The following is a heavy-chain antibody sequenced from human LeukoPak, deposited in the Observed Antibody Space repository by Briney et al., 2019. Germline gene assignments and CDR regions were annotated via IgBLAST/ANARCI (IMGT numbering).Heavy chain of an antibody. Sequence: SETLSLTCTVSGGSISSYYWSWIRQPAGKGLEWTGRIYTSGSTNYNPSLKSRVTMSVDTPKNQFSLKLSSVTAADTAVYYCASLGQLVTDYWGQGTLVTVSS. CDR3: ASLGQLVTDY. J-gene: IGHJ4*02. CDR2: IYTSGST. CDR1: GGSISSYY. V-gene: IGHV4-4*07. D-gene: IGHD6-6*01.